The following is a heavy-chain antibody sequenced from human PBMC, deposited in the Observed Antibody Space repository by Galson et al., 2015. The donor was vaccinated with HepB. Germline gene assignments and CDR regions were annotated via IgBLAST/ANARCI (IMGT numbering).Heavy chain of an antibody. D-gene: IGHD5-18*01. CDR3: AREGYSYGYD. J-gene: IGHJ4*02. CDR2: ISPSTGNP. V-gene: IGHV7-4-1*02. Sequence: SVKVSCKASGYTFTSYAMNWVRQAPGQGLEWMGWISPSTGNPTYAQGFTGRFVFSLDSSVSTAYLQISSLKAEDTAVYYCAREGYSYGYDWGQGTLVTVSS. CDR1: GYTFTSYA.